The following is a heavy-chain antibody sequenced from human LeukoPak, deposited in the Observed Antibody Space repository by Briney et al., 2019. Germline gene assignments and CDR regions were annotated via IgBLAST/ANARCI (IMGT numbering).Heavy chain of an antibody. J-gene: IGHJ4*02. D-gene: IGHD6-13*01. CDR3: AKDSYSKGDF. CDR1: GFTFSYHW. V-gene: IGHV3-7*01. Sequence: GGSLRLSCAASGFTFSYHWMTWVRQAPGKGLEWVANIKNDGAVKNYVDSLQGRFTIYRDNAKNSLYLQMNSLRAEDTAVYYCAKDSYSKGDFWGQGVLVPVSS. CDR2: IKNDGAVK.